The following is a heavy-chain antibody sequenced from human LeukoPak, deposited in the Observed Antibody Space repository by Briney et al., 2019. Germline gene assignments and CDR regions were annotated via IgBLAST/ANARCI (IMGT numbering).Heavy chain of an antibody. CDR3: AKDGVRNYFEY. J-gene: IGHJ4*02. CDR2: ISGSGYST. V-gene: IGHV3-23*01. D-gene: IGHD3-16*01. CDR1: GFTFSSYA. Sequence: PGGSLRLSCAASGFTFSSYAMSWGRQAPGKGLEWVSAISGSGYSTYYADSVKGRFTISRDNSKTTLYLQMNSLRAEDTAVYYCAKDGVRNYFEYWGQGTLVTVSS.